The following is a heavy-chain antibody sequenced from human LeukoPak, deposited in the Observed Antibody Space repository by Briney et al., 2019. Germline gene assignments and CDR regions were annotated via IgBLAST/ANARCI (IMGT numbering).Heavy chain of an antibody. CDR1: GYSISSGYY. Sequence: SETLSLTCTVSGYSISSGYYWGWIRQLPGKGLEWIGSIYHSGSTYYNPSLKSRVTISVDTSKNQFSLKLSSVTAADTAVYYCASSEWELRLDYWGQGTLVTVSS. D-gene: IGHD1-26*01. V-gene: IGHV4-38-2*02. CDR2: IYHSGST. CDR3: ASSEWELRLDY. J-gene: IGHJ4*02.